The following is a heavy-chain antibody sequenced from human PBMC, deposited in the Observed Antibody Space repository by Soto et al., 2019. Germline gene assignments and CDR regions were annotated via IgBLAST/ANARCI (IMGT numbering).Heavy chain of an antibody. D-gene: IGHD2-2*01. CDR3: ARDPYPGDTQHGMDV. CDR2: IYTSGST. Sequence: QVQLQESGPGLVKPSETLSLTCTVSGGSISSYYWSWIRQPAGKGLEWIGRIYTSGSTNYNPSLKSRVTMSVDTSKNQFSLNLSSVTAADTAVYYCARDPYPGDTQHGMDVWGQGTTVTVSS. J-gene: IGHJ6*02. V-gene: IGHV4-4*07. CDR1: GGSISSYY.